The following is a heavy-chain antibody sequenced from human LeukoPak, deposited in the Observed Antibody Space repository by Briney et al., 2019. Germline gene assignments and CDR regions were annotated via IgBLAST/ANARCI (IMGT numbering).Heavy chain of an antibody. CDR3: ARGEGQITYYDILTGYPHLYYFDY. Sequence: ASVKVSCKASGYTFTSYGISWVRQAPGQGLEWMGWISAYNGNTNYAQKLQGRVTMTTDTSTGTAYMELRSLRYDDTAVYYCARGEGQITYYDILTGYPHLYYFDYWGQGTLVTVSS. D-gene: IGHD3-9*01. CDR2: ISAYNGNT. CDR1: GYTFTSYG. V-gene: IGHV1-18*01. J-gene: IGHJ4*02.